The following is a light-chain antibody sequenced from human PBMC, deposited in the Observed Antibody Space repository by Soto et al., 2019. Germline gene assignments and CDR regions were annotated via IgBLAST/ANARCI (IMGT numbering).Light chain of an antibody. CDR2: VAS. V-gene: IGKV1-9*01. Sequence: IQLTQSPSSLSASVGDRVTITFRASQGINSHLAWYQQKPGKAPKLLIYVASALESGVPSRFSGSGSGTDFTLTISSLQPDDFAAYYCQQVHSWPLTFGGGTKVDIK. CDR1: QGINSH. CDR3: QQVHSWPLT. J-gene: IGKJ4*01.